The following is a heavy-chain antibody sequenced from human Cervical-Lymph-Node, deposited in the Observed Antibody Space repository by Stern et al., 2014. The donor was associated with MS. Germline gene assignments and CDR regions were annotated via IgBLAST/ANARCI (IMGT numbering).Heavy chain of an antibody. CDR3: AHRRTAFYFFDY. D-gene: IGHD3-10*01. V-gene: IGHV2-5*02. J-gene: IGHJ4*02. CDR2: IVWDDEK. Sequence: QVTLRESGPALVKPTQSLTLTCTFSGFSLNTDGVAVGWIRQPPGNASEWLAVIVWDDEKKYSPSLQTRLAISMDTSKNQVVLNMANMDPLDTGTYYCAHRRTAFYFFDYWGQGILVTVSS. CDR1: GFSLNTDGVA.